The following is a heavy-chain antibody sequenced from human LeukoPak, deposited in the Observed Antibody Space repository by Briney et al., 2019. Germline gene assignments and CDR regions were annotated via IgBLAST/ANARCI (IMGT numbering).Heavy chain of an antibody. J-gene: IGHJ1*01. D-gene: IGHD6-25*01. V-gene: IGHV1-46*01. Sequence: ASVKVSCKASGYTSTSYYMHWVRQAPGQGLEWMGIINPSGGSTSYAQKFQGRVTMTRDTSTSTVYMELSSLRSEDTAVYYCARAPTRLPDIFQHWGQGTLVTVSS. CDR3: ARAPTRLPDIFQH. CDR1: GYTSTSYY. CDR2: INPSGGST.